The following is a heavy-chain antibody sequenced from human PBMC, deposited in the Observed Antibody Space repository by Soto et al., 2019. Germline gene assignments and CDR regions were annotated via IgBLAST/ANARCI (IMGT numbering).Heavy chain of an antibody. V-gene: IGHV3-64*01. J-gene: IGHJ3*02. CDR3: SRERPSKTHAYDI. CDR1: GFTFSSYA. Sequence: PGGSLRLSCAASGFTFSSYAMHWVRRAPGKGLECVSGISSNGGGTYYANSVKGRFTISRDNSKNTLYLQMGSLRADDMAVYYCSRERPSKTHAYDIWGQGTMVNVSS. CDR2: ISSNGGGT.